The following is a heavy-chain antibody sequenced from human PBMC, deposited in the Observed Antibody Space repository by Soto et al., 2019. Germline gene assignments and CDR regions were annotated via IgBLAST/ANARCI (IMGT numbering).Heavy chain of an antibody. CDR1: GYTFTGYY. D-gene: IGHD3-10*01. V-gene: IGHV1-18*04. J-gene: IGHJ4*02. CDR2: ISAYKGDT. CDR3: ARDLDGSGSYYTDY. Sequence: GASVKVSCKASGYTFTGYYVHWVRQAPGHGLEWMGWISAYKGDTNYAQNLRGRVTMTTDTSTNTAYMELRGLRDDDTAVYYCARDLDGSGSYYTDYWGPGTLVTVSS.